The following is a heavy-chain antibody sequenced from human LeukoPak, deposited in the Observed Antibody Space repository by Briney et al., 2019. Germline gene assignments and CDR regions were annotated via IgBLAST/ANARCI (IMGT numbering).Heavy chain of an antibody. Sequence: SETLSLTCTVSGCSISGYYWSWIRQPPGKGLEWIGYIYHDGSTNHSPSLKSRVTISVDTSKNKFSLKLTYVTAAETAVYYCARGGATYYYFAYWGQGTLVTVSS. J-gene: IGHJ4*02. CDR3: ARGGATYYYFAY. CDR2: IYHDGST. D-gene: IGHD1-26*01. V-gene: IGHV4-59*01. CDR1: GCSISGYY.